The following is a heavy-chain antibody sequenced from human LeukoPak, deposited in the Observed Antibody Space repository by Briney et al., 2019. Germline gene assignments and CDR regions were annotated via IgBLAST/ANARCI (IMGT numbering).Heavy chain of an antibody. V-gene: IGHV1-8*03. D-gene: IGHD5-18*01. CDR2: MNPNSGNT. Sequence: ASVNVSCKASGYTFTSYDINGVRQATGQGLEWMGWMNPNSGNTGYAQKFQGRVTITRNTSISTAYMELSSLRSEDTAVYYCARAVDTAMTDYWGQGTLVTVSS. CDR1: GYTFTSYD. CDR3: ARAVDTAMTDY. J-gene: IGHJ4*02.